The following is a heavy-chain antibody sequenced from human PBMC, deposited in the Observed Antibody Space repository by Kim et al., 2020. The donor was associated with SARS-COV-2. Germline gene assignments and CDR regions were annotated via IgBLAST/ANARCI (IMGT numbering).Heavy chain of an antibody. CDR2: IYYSGST. Sequence: SETLSLTCTVSGGSISSYYWSWIRQPPGKGLEWIGYIYYSGSTNYNPSLKSRVTISVDTSKNQFSLKLSSVTAADTAVYYCARVGRDGYNHDAFDIWGQGTMVTVSS. J-gene: IGHJ3*02. CDR1: GGSISSYY. V-gene: IGHV4-59*01. D-gene: IGHD5-12*01. CDR3: ARVGRDGYNHDAFDI.